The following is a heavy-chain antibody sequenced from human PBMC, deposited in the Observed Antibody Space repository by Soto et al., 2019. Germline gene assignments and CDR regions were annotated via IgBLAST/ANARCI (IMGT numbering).Heavy chain of an antibody. J-gene: IGHJ6*02. D-gene: IGHD2-2*01. Sequence: GASVKVSCKASGGTISRYSITWVRQAPGHGLEWIGRVIPIFGIPTYAQKFQGRVTITADESTSTAYMELSSLRSDDTAVYYCAREDRDRETGLVPAAIDGMDVWGQGTTVTV. CDR3: AREDRDRETGLVPAAIDGMDV. CDR2: VIPIFGIP. CDR1: GGTISRYS. V-gene: IGHV1-69*13.